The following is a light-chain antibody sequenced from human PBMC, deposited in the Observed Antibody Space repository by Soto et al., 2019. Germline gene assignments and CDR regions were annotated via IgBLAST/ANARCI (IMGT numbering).Light chain of an antibody. CDR2: DVS. V-gene: IGLV2-14*01. CDR1: SSDIGGYNY. Sequence: QSVLTQPASVSGSPGQSITISCTGPSSDIGGYNYVSWYQQHPGKAPKLMIYDVSNRPSGVSNRFSGSKSGNTASLTISGLQAEDEADYYCSSQAVSSTLVFGGGTKLTVL. CDR3: SSQAVSSTLV. J-gene: IGLJ2*01.